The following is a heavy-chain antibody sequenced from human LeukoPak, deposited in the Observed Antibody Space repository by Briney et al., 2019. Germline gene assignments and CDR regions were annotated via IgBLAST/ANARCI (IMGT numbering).Heavy chain of an antibody. V-gene: IGHV4-39*01. CDR3: ARFLEWFDP. J-gene: IGHJ5*02. Sequence: SETLSLTCTVSGGSISSSSYYWGWIRQPPGKGLEWIGNIHYSGSTYYNPPLKSRLTISVDTSKNQFSLNLSSVTAADTAVYYCARFLEWFDPWGQGTLVTVSS. CDR2: IHYSGST. CDR1: GGSISSSSYY. D-gene: IGHD3-3*01.